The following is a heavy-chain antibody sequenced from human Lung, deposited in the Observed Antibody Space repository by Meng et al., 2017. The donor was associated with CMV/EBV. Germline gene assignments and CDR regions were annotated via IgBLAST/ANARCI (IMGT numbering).Heavy chain of an antibody. V-gene: IGHV4-59*08. CDR3: ARHQNGGTYPLDY. D-gene: IGHD3-16*02. CDR1: GGSISTYF. CDR2: NYYSGST. Sequence: VQLPATGPGLGQPSETLSLPCAVSGGSISTYFWSWIRQPPGKGLECIGNNYYSGSTNYNPPLASRVTISVDSSKNQFSLKLSSVTAADTAVYYCARHQNGGTYPLDYWGQGTLVTVSS. J-gene: IGHJ4*02.